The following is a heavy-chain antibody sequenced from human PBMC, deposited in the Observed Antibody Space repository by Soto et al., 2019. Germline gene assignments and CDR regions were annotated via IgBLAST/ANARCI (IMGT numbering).Heavy chain of an antibody. D-gene: IGHD3-22*01. V-gene: IGHV4-4*07. CDR2: IYTSGTA. Sequence: PSETLSLTCTVSGGSIKTYFGSCIRQPAGKGLEWTGRIYTSGTANYSPSLKGRVIMAVDTAKNQLSLKVTSVTAADTDVYYCAKPYYYHSSGYFGSWGQGTLVTVSS. CDR1: GGSIKTYF. CDR3: AKPYYYHSSGYFGS. J-gene: IGHJ5*01.